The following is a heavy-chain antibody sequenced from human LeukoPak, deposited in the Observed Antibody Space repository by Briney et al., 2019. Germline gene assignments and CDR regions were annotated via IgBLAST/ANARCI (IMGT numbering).Heavy chain of an antibody. D-gene: IGHD2-15*01. CDR3: ARSVGYCSGGSCYRTTYYFDY. CDR2: INPSGGST. V-gene: IGHV1-46*01. J-gene: IGHJ4*02. CDR1: GYTFTSYY. Sequence: ASVKVSCKASGYTFTSYYMHWVRQAPGQGLEWMGIINPSGGSTSYAQKFQGRVTMTRGTSTSTVYMELSSLRSEDTAVYYCARSVGYCSGGSCYRTTYYFDYWGQGTLVTVSS.